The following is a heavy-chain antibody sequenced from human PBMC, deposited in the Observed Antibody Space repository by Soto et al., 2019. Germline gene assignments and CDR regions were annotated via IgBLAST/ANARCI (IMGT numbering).Heavy chain of an antibody. CDR2: IFYSGPT. J-gene: IGHJ5*02. CDR1: GGSISSSNW. V-gene: IGHV4-4*02. Sequence: SGTLSLTCAVSGGSISSSNWWSWVRQPPGKGLEWIGYIFYSGPTYYNPSLKSRVAISVDTSKNQFSLKLNSATAADTAVYYCARVPSPWGQGTLVTVSS. CDR3: ARVPSP.